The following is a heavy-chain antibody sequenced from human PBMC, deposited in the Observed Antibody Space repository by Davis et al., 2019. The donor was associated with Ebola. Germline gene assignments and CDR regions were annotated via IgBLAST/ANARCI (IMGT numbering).Heavy chain of an antibody. CDR2: IHPSDSDT. CDR3: ARRRVDYTWYY. D-gene: IGHD4-11*01. CDR1: GYSFTSYW. J-gene: IGHJ4*02. V-gene: IGHV5-51*01. Sequence: GESLKISCKASGYSFTSYWIGWVRQMPGKGLEWMGIIHPSDSDTRSSPSFQGQVTMSVDKSSSTAYLHWSSLRASDTAMYFCARRRVDYTWYYWGQGTLVSVSS.